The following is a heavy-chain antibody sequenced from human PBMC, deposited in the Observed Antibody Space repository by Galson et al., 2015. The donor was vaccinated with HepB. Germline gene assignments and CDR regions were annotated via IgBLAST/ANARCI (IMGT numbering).Heavy chain of an antibody. CDR3: AKDPSFHIVGATRDFDY. CDR1: GFTFSSYG. Sequence: SLRLSCAASGFTFSSYGMHWVRQAPGKGLEWVAFIRYDGSNKYYADSVKGRFTISRDNSKNTLYLQMNSLRAEDTAVYYCAKDPSFHIVGATRDFDYWGQGTLVTVSS. J-gene: IGHJ4*02. V-gene: IGHV3-30*02. CDR2: IRYDGSNK. D-gene: IGHD1-26*01.